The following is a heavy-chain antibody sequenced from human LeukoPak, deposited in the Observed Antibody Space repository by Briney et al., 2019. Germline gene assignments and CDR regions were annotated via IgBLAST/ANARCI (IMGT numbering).Heavy chain of an antibody. D-gene: IGHD4-23*01. CDR2: IYYSGST. V-gene: IGHV4-59*11. CDR1: GGSISTHY. Sequence: SETLSLTCTVSGGSISTHYWNCIRQPPGKGLAWIGYIYYSGSTNYNPSLKSRVTISVDTSKNQFSLKLSSVTAADTAVYYCARETTVVTPGRSDVFDIWGQGTMVTVSS. CDR3: ARETTVVTPGRSDVFDI. J-gene: IGHJ3*02.